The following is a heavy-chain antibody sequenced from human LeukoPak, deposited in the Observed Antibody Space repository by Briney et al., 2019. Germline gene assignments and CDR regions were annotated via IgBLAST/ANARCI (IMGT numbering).Heavy chain of an antibody. V-gene: IGHV4-34*01. CDR1: GGSFSGYY. D-gene: IGHD2-2*01. CDR3: ARIVVPAARRAPDY. CDR2: ISHSGST. Sequence: SETLSLTCAVYGGSFSGYYWSWIRQPPGKGLEWNGGISHSGSTNYDPSLKSRVTISVDTSKNQFSLKLSSVAAADTAVYYCARIVVPAARRAPDYWGQGTLVTVSS. J-gene: IGHJ4*02.